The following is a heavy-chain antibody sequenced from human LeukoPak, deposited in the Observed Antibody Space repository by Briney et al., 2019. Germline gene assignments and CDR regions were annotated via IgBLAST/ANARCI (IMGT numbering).Heavy chain of an antibody. CDR1: GFTVSSSY. Sequence: PGGSLRLSCAASGFTVSSSYMSWVRQAPGEGLEWVSVIYSGGNTYYADSVKGRFTISRDNSKNTLYLQMNSLRAEDTAVYYCARVCNPGSRGCPGDYWGQGTLVSVS. V-gene: IGHV3-53*01. J-gene: IGHJ4*02. CDR3: ARVCNPGSRGCPGDY. CDR2: IYSGGNT. D-gene: IGHD2-15*01.